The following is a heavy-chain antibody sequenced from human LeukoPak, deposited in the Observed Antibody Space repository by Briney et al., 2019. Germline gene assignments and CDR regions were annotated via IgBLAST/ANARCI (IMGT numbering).Heavy chain of an antibody. Sequence: SETLSLTCTVSGGSFSGYYWSWIRQPPGKGLEWIGEINHSGSTNYSPSLKSRVTISVDTSKNQFSLKLSSVTAADTAVYYCARATRGVVVPAAIEPWGQGTLVTVSS. D-gene: IGHD2-2*01. CDR2: INHSGST. J-gene: IGHJ5*02. CDR1: GGSFSGYY. CDR3: ARATRGVVVPAAIEP. V-gene: IGHV4-34*01.